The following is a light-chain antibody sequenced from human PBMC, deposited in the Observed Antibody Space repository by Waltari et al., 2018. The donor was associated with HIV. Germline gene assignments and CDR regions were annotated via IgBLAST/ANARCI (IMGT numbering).Light chain of an antibody. CDR1: QDISDY. J-gene: IGKJ3*01. V-gene: IGKV1-27*01. Sequence: DIQMTQSPTSLSASVGDRVTITCRASQDISDYLVWYQQKPGKVPKLLIYATSTLQSGVPSRFSGSGFGTDFTLTISSLQPEDVATYYCQKYNFAPFTFGPGTKVDIK. CDR3: QKYNFAPFT. CDR2: ATS.